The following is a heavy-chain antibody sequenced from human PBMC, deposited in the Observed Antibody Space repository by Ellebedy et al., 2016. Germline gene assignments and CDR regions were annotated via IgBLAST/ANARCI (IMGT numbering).Heavy chain of an antibody. Sequence: ASVKVSCKASGYTFTGYYMHWVRQAPGQGLEWMGVINPSGGSTTYAQKLQGRVTMTTDTSTSTAYMELRSLRSDDTAVYYCARDGEEMATNGVYWGQGTLVTVSS. CDR1: GYTFTGYY. V-gene: IGHV1-46*01. CDR3: ARDGEEMATNGVY. CDR2: INPSGGST. D-gene: IGHD5-24*01. J-gene: IGHJ4*02.